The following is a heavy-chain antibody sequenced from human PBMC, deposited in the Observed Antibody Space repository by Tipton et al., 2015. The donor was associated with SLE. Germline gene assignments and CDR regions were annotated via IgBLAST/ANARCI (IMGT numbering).Heavy chain of an antibody. CDR3: ARRVGPYYGMDV. D-gene: IGHD3-10*01. CDR2: ISNDGNNK. Sequence: SLRLSCAASGFTFSSYAMHWVRQAPGKGLEWVAVISNDGNNKYYADSVKGRFTISRDNSKNTLYLQMNSLRVEDTAVYYCARRVGPYYGMDVWGQGTTVTVSS. V-gene: IGHV3-30*04. CDR1: GFTFSSYA. J-gene: IGHJ6*02.